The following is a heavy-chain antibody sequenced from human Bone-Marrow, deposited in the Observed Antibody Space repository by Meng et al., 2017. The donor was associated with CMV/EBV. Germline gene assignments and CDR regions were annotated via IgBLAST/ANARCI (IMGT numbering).Heavy chain of an antibody. J-gene: IGHJ6*02. V-gene: IGHV1-18*01. CDR2: ISAYNGNT. CDR1: GYTFISYG. CDR3: ARDQVIWGATTALDCYYGMDV. Sequence: ASVKVSCKASGYTFISYGISWVRQAPGQGLEWMGWISAYNGNTNYAQKLQGRVTMTTDTSTSTVYMEMRSLRFDETAVYYCARDQVIWGATTALDCYYGMDVWGQGTTVTVSS. D-gene: IGHD1-26*01.